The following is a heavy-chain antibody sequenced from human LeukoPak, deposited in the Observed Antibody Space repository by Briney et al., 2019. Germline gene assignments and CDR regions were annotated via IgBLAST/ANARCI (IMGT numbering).Heavy chain of an antibody. Sequence: GGSLRLSCAASGFTFSSYWMSWVRQAPGKGLEWVAVISYDGTNKNYADSVKGRFTISRDNSKKTLYLQMNSLRADETAVYYCANGGGVRGVTIASFEYWGQGTLVTVSS. CDR3: ANGGGVRGVTIASFEY. CDR2: ISYDGTNK. J-gene: IGHJ4*02. CDR1: GFTFSSYW. V-gene: IGHV3-30*18. D-gene: IGHD3-10*01.